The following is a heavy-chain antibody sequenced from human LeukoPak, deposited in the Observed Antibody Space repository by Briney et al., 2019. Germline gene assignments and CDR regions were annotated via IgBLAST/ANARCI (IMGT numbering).Heavy chain of an antibody. CDR3: ARDRYYDSSGYYPY. CDR2: ISTSGTTI. J-gene: IGHJ1*01. Sequence: GGSLRLSCAASGFTFRSYSLNWVRQAPGKGLEWISCISTSGTTIYYADSVKGRFTISRDNAKNSLYLQMNSLRAEDTAVYYCARDRYYDSSGYYPYWGQGTLVTVSS. D-gene: IGHD3-22*01. V-gene: IGHV3-48*01. CDR1: GFTFRSYS.